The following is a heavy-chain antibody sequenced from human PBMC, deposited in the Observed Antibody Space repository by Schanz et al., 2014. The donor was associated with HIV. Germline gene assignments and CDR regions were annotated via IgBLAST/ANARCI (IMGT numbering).Heavy chain of an antibody. CDR1: GETFSNYV. Sequence: QVQLVQSGAEVKKPGSSVRVSCKASGETFSNYVISWVRQAPGQGLEWMGGNIPISGTANYAQKVQGRVTITADKSTSTVYMDLSSLRSEDTAVYYCARTYTGDWSTGADWGQGTLVTVSS. CDR2: NIPISGTA. J-gene: IGHJ4*02. D-gene: IGHD2-21*02. CDR3: ARTYTGDWSTGAD. V-gene: IGHV1-69*06.